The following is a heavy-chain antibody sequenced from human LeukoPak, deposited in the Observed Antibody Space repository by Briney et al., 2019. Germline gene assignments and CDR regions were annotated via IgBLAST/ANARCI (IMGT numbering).Heavy chain of an antibody. D-gene: IGHD6-19*01. Sequence: RPGGSLRLSCAASGFTFSSYSMNWVRQAPGKGLEWVSYISSSSSTIYYADSVKGRFTISRDNAKNSLYLQMNSLRAEDTAVYYCARTRPGIAVAVPPSFDYWGQGTLVTVSS. J-gene: IGHJ4*02. CDR1: GFTFSSYS. V-gene: IGHV3-48*04. CDR2: ISSSSSTI. CDR3: ARTRPGIAVAVPPSFDY.